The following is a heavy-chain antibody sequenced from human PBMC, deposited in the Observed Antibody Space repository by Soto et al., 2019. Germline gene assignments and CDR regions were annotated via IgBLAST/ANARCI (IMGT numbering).Heavy chain of an antibody. CDR2: ISSSSSYI. V-gene: IGHV3-21*01. CDR3: ARTWLQFRVHDY. CDR1: GFTFSSYS. J-gene: IGHJ4*02. Sequence: EVQLVESGGGLVKPGGSLRLSCAASGFTFSSYSMNWVRQAPGKGLEWVSSISSSSSYIYYTDSVKGRFTISRDNARNSLYLQMNGLRAEDTAVYYCARTWLQFRVHDYWGQGTLFTVSS. D-gene: IGHD5-12*01.